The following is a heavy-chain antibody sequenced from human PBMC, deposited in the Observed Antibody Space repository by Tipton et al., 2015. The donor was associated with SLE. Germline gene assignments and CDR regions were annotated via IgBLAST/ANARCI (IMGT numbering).Heavy chain of an antibody. CDR1: GGSIRSGDYY. CDR2: IHDSGAT. Sequence: TLSLTCTVSGGSIRSGDYYWSWIRQHPGKGLEWIGYIHDSGATFYNPSLRSRSAISVDTSQNQFSLRLTSVTAADTAVYYCARGTRYYDFWRGPLWYLDYWGQGTLVTVSS. D-gene: IGHD3-3*01. V-gene: IGHV4-31*03. J-gene: IGHJ4*02. CDR3: ARGTRYYDFWRGPLWYLDY.